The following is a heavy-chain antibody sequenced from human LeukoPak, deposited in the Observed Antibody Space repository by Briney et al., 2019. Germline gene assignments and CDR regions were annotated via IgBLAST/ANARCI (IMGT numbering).Heavy chain of an antibody. V-gene: IGHV3-66*01. CDR3: ASSIVVVTAIHYFDY. D-gene: IGHD2-21*02. Sequence: GGSLRLSCAASGFTVSSNYMSWVRQAPGKGLEWVSVIYSGGSTYYADSVKGRFTISRDNSKNTLYLQMNSLRAEDTAVYYCASSIVVVTAIHYFDYWGQGTLVTVSS. J-gene: IGHJ4*02. CDR2: IYSGGST. CDR1: GFTVSSNY.